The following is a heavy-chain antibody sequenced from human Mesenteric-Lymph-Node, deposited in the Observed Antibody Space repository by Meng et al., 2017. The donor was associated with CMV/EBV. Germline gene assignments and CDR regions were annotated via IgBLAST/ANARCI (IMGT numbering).Heavy chain of an antibody. D-gene: IGHD6-13*01. CDR2: IHQSGST. V-gene: IGHV4-39*01. CDR3: AVYAGMSSWYLYFDY. Sequence: SETLSLTCTVSGASLTIDNYFWGWIRQAPGKGLEWIGSIHQSGSTYYNPSLRSRVTISVDTSKNQFSLKLNSVTAADTAVYYCAVYAGMSSWYLYFDYWGQGTRVTVSS. CDR1: GASLTIDNYF. J-gene: IGHJ4*02.